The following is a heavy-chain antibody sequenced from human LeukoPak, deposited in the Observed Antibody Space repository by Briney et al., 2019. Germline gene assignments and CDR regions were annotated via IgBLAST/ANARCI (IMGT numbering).Heavy chain of an antibody. V-gene: IGHV7-4-1*02. CDR1: GYSFTTCA. CDR3: ARGRDCSGTSCRHDY. CDR2: INTNTGNP. D-gene: IGHD2-2*01. Sequence: ASVKVSCKASGYSFTTCAMNWVRQAPGQGLEWMGWINTNTGNPTYAQGFTGRFVFSLDTSVSTAYLQISSLKAEDTAVYYCARGRDCSGTSCRHDYWGQGTLVTVSS. J-gene: IGHJ4*02.